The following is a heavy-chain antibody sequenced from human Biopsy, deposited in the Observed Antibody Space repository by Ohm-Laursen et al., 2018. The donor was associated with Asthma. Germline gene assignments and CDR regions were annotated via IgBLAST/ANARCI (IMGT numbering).Heavy chain of an antibody. D-gene: IGHD2-21*01. J-gene: IGHJ4*02. Sequence: GSLRLSCAASVFTVSRDHMFWVRQAPGKGLEWVSVIYSGGTSDTADSVKGRFTISRDKSENTLYLQMNSLTAEDTAVYHCAKDERSYYGSDSKYMQPVPLGDWGQGTLVIVSA. V-gene: IGHV3-53*01. CDR3: AKDERSYYGSDSKYMQPVPLGD. CDR2: IYSGGTS. CDR1: VFTVSRDH.